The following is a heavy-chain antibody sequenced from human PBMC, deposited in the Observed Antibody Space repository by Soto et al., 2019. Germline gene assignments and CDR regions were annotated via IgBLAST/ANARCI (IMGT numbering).Heavy chain of an antibody. CDR1: GYTFTSYG. J-gene: IGHJ4*02. CDR2: ISAYNGNT. CDR3: ARPYCSSTSCYRGLYYFDY. Sequence: EASVKVSCKASGYTFTSYGISWVRQAPGQGLEWMGWISAYNGNTNYAQKLQGRVTMTTDTFTSTAYMELRSLRSDDTAVYYCARPYCSSTSCYRGLYYFDYWGQGTLVTVSS. D-gene: IGHD2-2*01. V-gene: IGHV1-18*01.